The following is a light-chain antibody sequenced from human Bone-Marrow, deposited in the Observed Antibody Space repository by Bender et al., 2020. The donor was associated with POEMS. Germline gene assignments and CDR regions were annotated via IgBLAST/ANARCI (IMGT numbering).Light chain of an antibody. CDR3: SSYTNSRTVI. V-gene: IGLV2-14*03. CDR2: EVT. CDR1: SSDVGAYNY. J-gene: IGLJ2*01. Sequence: HSALTQPRSVSGSPGQSVTISCTGTSSDVGAYNYVSWYRQHPDKAPKLLIFEVTNRPSGVSHRFSCSKSGATASLTISGLQAEDEADYYCSSYTNSRTVIFGGGTKLTVL.